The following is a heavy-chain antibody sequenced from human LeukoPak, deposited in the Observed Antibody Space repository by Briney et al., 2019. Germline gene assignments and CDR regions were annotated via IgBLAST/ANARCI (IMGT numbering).Heavy chain of an antibody. D-gene: IGHD3-10*01. CDR3: ARDKGGMVPFDY. CDR1: GFTFSSYG. Sequence: PGGSLRLSCAASGFTFSSYGMSWVRQAPGKGLEWVANIKQDGSEKYYVDSVKGRFTIARDDAKNSLYLQMNSLRAEDTAVYFCARDKGGMVPFDYWGQGTLVTVSS. V-gene: IGHV3-7*01. CDR2: IKQDGSEK. J-gene: IGHJ4*02.